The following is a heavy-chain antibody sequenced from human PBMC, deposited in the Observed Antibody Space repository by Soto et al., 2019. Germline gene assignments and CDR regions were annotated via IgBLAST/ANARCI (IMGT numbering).Heavy chain of an antibody. CDR3: AKFGIAAAGRSWFDP. J-gene: IGHJ5*02. CDR2: ISGSGGST. V-gene: IGHV3-23*01. Sequence: EVQLLESGGDLIQPGGSLRLSCVASGITFGSRAMSWVRQAPGEGLEWVSTISGSGGSTYYADSVKGRFTISRDNSKNTLYLQMNSLRAEDTAVYYCAKFGIAAAGRSWFDPWGQGTLVTVSS. CDR1: GITFGSRA. D-gene: IGHD6-13*01.